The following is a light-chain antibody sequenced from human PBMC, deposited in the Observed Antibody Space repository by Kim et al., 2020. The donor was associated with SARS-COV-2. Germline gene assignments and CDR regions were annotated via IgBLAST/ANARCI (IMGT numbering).Light chain of an antibody. CDR1: QSISSW. V-gene: IGKV1-5*03. CDR2: KAS. Sequence: SASVGDRVTITCWASQSISSWVAWYQQKPGKAPKLLIYKASSLESGVPSRFSGSGSGTEFTLTISSLQPDDFATYYCQQYNSYPYTFGQGTKLEI. J-gene: IGKJ2*01. CDR3: QQYNSYPYT.